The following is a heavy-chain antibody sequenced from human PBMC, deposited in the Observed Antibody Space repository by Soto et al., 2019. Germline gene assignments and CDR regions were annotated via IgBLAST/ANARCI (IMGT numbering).Heavy chain of an antibody. CDR1: GGCVKLYY. V-gene: IGHV4-34*01. J-gene: IGHJ4*02. CDR2: INHSGRT. D-gene: IGHD2-8*01. Sequence: SRSLALACAAYGGCVKLYYLGGFRQPPGKGLEWIGEINHSGRTNYNPSLKSRVTRSVDTSKNQFSLKLSSVTAADTAVYYCPRTSVAHYFDYWGEGTLVTVPS. CDR3: PRTSVAHYFDY.